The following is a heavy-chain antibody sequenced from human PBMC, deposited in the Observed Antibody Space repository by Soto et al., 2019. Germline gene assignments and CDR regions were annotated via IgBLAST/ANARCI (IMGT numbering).Heavy chain of an antibody. CDR2: INPNSGGT. CDR3: TRVARFGIKQWLTY. D-gene: IGHD6-19*01. Sequence: ASVKVSCKASGYTFTGYYMHWVRQAPGQGLEWMGWINPNSGGTNYAQKFQGWVTMTRDTSISTAYMELSRLRSDDTAVYYCTRVARFGIKQWLTYWGQGTLVTVSS. V-gene: IGHV1-2*04. J-gene: IGHJ4*02. CDR1: GYTFTGYY.